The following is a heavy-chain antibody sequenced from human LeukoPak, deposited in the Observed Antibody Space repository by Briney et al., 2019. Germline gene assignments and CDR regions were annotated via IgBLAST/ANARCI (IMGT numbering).Heavy chain of an antibody. CDR3: AKGGDSSGRYLRYYYYMDV. V-gene: IGHV3-23*01. CDR1: EFTFNNYA. Sequence: GGSLRLSCAASEFTFNNYAMSWVRQAPGKGLGWVSAISGSGDSTYYADSVKGRFTISRDNSKNTLYVQMNSLRVEDTAVYYCAKGGDSSGRYLRYYYYMDVWGKGTTVTVSS. D-gene: IGHD6-19*01. J-gene: IGHJ6*03. CDR2: ISGSGDST.